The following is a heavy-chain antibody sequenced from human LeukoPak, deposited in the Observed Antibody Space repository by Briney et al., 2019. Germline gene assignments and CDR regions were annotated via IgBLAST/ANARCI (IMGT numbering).Heavy chain of an antibody. CDR3: ARDRSGSGSYYNGYDAFDI. V-gene: IGHV4-4*07. J-gene: IGHJ3*02. D-gene: IGHD3-10*01. CDR1: GGSISSYY. Sequence: KPSETLSLTCTVSGGSISSYYWSWIRQPAGKGLEWIGRIYTSGSTNYNPSLKSRVTMSVDTSKNQFSLKLSSVTAADTAVYYCARDRSGSGSYYNGYDAFDIWGQGTMVTVSS. CDR2: IYTSGST.